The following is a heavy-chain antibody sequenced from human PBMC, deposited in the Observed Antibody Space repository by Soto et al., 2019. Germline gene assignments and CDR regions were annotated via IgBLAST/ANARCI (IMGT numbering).Heavy chain of an antibody. V-gene: IGHV4-34*01. Sequence: PSETLSRISAVYGGSFSCYYWSGIRQRPGKGLGWIGEINHSGSTNYNPSLKSRVTISVDTSKNQFSLKLSSVTAADTAVYYCARAARDYDFWRGYYTSRRYYFDYWGQGTLVTVSS. CDR3: ARAARDYDFWRGYYTSRRYYFDY. D-gene: IGHD3-3*01. J-gene: IGHJ4*02. CDR1: GGSFSCYY. CDR2: INHSGST.